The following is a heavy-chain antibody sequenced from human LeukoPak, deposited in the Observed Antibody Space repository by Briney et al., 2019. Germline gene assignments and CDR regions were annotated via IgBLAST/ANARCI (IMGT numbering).Heavy chain of an antibody. D-gene: IGHD5-24*01. CDR3: AREGDGYGVRFDY. J-gene: IGHJ4*02. CDR1: GGTFSSYA. Sequence: GASVKVSCKASGGTFSSYAISWVRQAPGQGLEWMGRIIPILGIANYAQKFQGRVTITADKSTSTAYMELSSLRSEDTAVYYCAREGDGYGVRFDYWGQGTLVTVSS. V-gene: IGHV1-69*04. CDR2: IIPILGIA.